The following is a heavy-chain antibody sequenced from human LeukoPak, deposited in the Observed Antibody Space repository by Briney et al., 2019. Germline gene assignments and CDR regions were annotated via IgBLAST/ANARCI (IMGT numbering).Heavy chain of an antibody. CDR1: GGSISSYY. V-gene: IGHV4-59*08. CDR3: ARSDAPNYDSSGYYSLAFDY. Sequence: SETLSLTCTVSGGSISSYYWSWIRQPPGKGLEGIGYIYYSGSTNYNPSLKSRVTISVDTSKNQFSLKLSSVTAADTAVYYCARSDAPNYDSSGYYSLAFDYWGQGTLVTVSS. D-gene: IGHD3-22*01. CDR2: IYYSGST. J-gene: IGHJ4*02.